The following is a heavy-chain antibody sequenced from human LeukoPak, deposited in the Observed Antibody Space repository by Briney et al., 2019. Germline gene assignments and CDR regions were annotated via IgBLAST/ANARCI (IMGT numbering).Heavy chain of an antibody. Sequence: GGSLRLSCAASGFTFSSYSMNWVRQAPGKGLEWVSYISSSSSTIYYADSVKDRFTISRDNAKNSLYLQMNSLRAEDTAVYYCARIAVAGLFDYWGQGTLVTVSS. CDR1: GFTFSSYS. D-gene: IGHD6-19*01. J-gene: IGHJ4*02. V-gene: IGHV3-48*01. CDR3: ARIAVAGLFDY. CDR2: ISSSSSTI.